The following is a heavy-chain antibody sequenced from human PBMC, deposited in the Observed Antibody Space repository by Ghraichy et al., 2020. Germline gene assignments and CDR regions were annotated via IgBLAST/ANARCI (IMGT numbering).Heavy chain of an antibody. V-gene: IGHV3-7*01. J-gene: IGHJ5*02. CDR2: IKQDGSET. Sequence: GGSLRLSCSASGFYFSSFWMSWVRQAPGKGLEWVAYIKQDGSETYYVDCVKGRFTISRDNAENSLYLQMNSLRAEDTAMYYCARARSTGTTSWAWFDPWGQGTLVTVSS. CDR3: ARARSTGTTSWAWFDP. D-gene: IGHD4-17*01. CDR1: GFYFSSFW.